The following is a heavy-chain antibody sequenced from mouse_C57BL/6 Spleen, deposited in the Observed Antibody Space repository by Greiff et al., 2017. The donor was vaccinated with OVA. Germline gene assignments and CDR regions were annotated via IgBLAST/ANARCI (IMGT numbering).Heavy chain of an antibody. D-gene: IGHD2-3*01. CDR2: ISDGGSYT. V-gene: IGHV5-4*01. Sequence: EVQVVESGAGLVKPGGSLKLSCAASGFTFSSYAMSWVRQTPEKRLEWVATISDGGSYTYYPDNVKGRFTISRDTAKNNLYLQMSHLKSEDTAMYYGARDHGYYYFDYWGPGTTLTASS. CDR1: GFTFSSYA. J-gene: IGHJ2*01. CDR3: ARDHGYYYFDY.